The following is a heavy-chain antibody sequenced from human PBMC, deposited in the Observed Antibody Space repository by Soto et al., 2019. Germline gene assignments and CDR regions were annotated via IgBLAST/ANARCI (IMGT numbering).Heavy chain of an antibody. CDR1: GYIFSDHC. CDR2: FNPGSGRT. J-gene: IGHJ4*02. V-gene: IGHV1-2*02. Sequence: ASVKVSCKASGYIFSDHCIHWVRQAPGRRPEWLGWFNPGSGRTNFAQKFRDRVTLTGDTSITTVYMELTSLTSDDTAVYTCARDKGKGGDLPYDYWGQGTLVTVSS. CDR3: ARDKGKGGDLPYDY. D-gene: IGHD3-16*01.